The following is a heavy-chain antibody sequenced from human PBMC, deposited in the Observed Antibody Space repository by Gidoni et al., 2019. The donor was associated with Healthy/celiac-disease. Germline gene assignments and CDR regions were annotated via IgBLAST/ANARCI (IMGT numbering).Heavy chain of an antibody. CDR3: ASPSNYVYYYGMDV. V-gene: IGHV1-69*01. CDR2: IIPIFGTA. D-gene: IGHD4-4*01. J-gene: IGHJ6*02. Sequence: QVQLGQSGAEVNTPGSSVKVSCKASEGTFSSYAISWVRQAPGQGLEWMGVIIPIFGTANYAQKFQGRVTITADESTSTDYMELSSLRSEDTAVYYCASPSNYVYYYGMDVWGQGTTVTVSS. CDR1: EGTFSSYA.